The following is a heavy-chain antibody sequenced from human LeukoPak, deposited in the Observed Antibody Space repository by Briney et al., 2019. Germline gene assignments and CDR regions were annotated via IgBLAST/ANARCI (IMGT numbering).Heavy chain of an antibody. D-gene: IGHD1-14*01. CDR1: GLTLSSYW. V-gene: IGHV3-74*01. J-gene: IGHJ4*02. Sequence: GSLRLSCAASGLTLSSYWMHWVRQAPGKGLVWVSHISTDGTATTYADSVKGRFTISRDNAKSTLYLQMNSLRAEDTAVYYCVRDSNLSFDYWGQGSLVTVSS. CDR2: ISTDGTAT. CDR3: VRDSNLSFDY.